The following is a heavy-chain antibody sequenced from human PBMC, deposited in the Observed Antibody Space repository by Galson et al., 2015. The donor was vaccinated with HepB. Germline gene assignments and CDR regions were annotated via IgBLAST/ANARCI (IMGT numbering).Heavy chain of an antibody. CDR3: ASDTGWPAY. Sequence: SLRLSCAASGFTFGSYSMNWVRQAPGKGLEWISYIGDSSSTTYYADSVKGRFTISRDNAKNSLYLQMNSLTAEDTAVYYCASDTGWPAYWGQGTLVTVSS. CDR2: IGDSSSTT. CDR1: GFTFGSYS. V-gene: IGHV3-48*01. J-gene: IGHJ4*02. D-gene: IGHD1-1*01.